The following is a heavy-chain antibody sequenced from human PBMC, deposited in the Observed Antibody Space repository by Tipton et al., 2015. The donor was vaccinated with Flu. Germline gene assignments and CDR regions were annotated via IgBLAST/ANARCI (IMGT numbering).Heavy chain of an antibody. J-gene: IGHJ4*02. CDR3: ARGFIRLCDY. V-gene: IGHV3-48*03. CDR2: ITSSGSTK. CDR1: GFKFADYA. Sequence: SLRLSCAASSGFKFADYAMHWVRQAPGKGLEWVSYITSSGSTKYYADAVKGRFTISRDNAKNSLYLQMNSLRAEDTAVYYCARGFIRLCDYWGQGTLVTVSS. D-gene: IGHD3-16*01.